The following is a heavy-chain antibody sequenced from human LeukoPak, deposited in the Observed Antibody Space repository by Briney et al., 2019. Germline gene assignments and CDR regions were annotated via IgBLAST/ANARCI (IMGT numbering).Heavy chain of an antibody. CDR3: ASIHSSGWYSENDY. CDR1: GVSISSGGYY. V-gene: IGHV4-31*03. J-gene: IGHJ4*02. D-gene: IGHD6-19*01. CDR2: IYYSGST. Sequence: SQTLSLTCTVSGVSISSGGYYWSWIRQHPGKGLEWIGYIYYSGSTYYNPSLKSRVTISVDKSKNQFSLKLSSVTAADTAVYYCASIHSSGWYSENDYWGQGTLVTVSS.